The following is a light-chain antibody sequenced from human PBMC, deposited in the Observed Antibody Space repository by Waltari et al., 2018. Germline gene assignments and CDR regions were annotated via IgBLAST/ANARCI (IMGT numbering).Light chain of an antibody. CDR2: DVT. Sequence: QSALTQPASVPGSPGQSITISCTGTRSDVGTYDYFSWYQQHPGKAPKLMIYDVTKRPSGIANRFSGSKSGNTASLTISGLQAEDEADYYCSSYTTSSTVYVFGTGTKVTVL. CDR1: RSDVGTYDY. V-gene: IGLV2-14*03. J-gene: IGLJ1*01. CDR3: SSYTTSSTVYV.